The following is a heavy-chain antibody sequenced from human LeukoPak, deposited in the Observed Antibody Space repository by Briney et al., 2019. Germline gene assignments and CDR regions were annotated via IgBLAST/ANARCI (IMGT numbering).Heavy chain of an antibody. V-gene: IGHV3-49*04. D-gene: IGHD2-2*01. J-gene: IGHJ4*02. CDR1: GFTFGDYA. Sequence: GGSLRLSCTASGFTFGDYAMSWVRQAPGKGLEWVGFIRSKAYGGTTEYAASVKGRFTISRDDSKSIAYLRMNSLKTEDTAVYYCTRDPRYCSSTSCYVGFDYWGQGTLVTVSS. CDR3: TRDPRYCSSTSCYVGFDY. CDR2: IRSKAYGGTT.